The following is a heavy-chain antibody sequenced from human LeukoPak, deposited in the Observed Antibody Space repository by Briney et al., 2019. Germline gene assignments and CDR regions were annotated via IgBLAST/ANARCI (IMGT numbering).Heavy chain of an antibody. Sequence: QAGGSLRLSCAASGFTFSSYGMHWVRQAPGKGLEWVSYISSSSSTIYYADSVKGRFTLSRDNAKNSLYLQMNSLRAEDTAVYYCARELYGSGSSYIDYWGQGTLVTVSS. CDR2: ISSSSSTI. J-gene: IGHJ4*02. CDR3: ARELYGSGSSYIDY. V-gene: IGHV3-48*04. D-gene: IGHD3-10*01. CDR1: GFTFSSYG.